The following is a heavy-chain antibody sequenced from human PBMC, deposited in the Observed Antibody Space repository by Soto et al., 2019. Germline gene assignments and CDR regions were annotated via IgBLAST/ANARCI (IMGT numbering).Heavy chain of an antibody. V-gene: IGHV3-48*03. CDR1: GVTFSSYK. CDR3: ARYSTSEGFIDY. D-gene: IGHD6-6*01. CDR2: ISSSGSTI. Sequence: LWVKCADSGVTFSSYKMNWFRQPPGKGLEWISYISSSGSTIYSADPVKGRFTISRDNAKNSLYLQMNSLRAEDTPVYYSARYSTSEGFIDYWGQGTAVTVSS. J-gene: IGHJ4*02.